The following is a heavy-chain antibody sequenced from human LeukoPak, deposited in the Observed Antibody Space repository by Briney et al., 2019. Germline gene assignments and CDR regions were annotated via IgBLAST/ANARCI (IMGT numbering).Heavy chain of an antibody. J-gene: IGHJ4*02. V-gene: IGHV1-24*01. CDR1: GYTLTELS. CDR2: FDPEDGET. Sequence: ASVKVSCKVPGYTLTELSMHWVRQAPGKGLEWMGGFDPEDGETIYAQKFQGRVTMTEDTSTDTAYMELSSLRSEDTAVYYCATTSFRYIVGAVDYWGQGTLVTVSS. CDR3: ATTSFRYIVGAVDY. D-gene: IGHD1-26*01.